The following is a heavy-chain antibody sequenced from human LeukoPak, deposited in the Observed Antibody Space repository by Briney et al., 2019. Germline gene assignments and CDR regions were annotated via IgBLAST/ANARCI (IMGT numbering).Heavy chain of an antibody. CDR1: GFTFSSYA. CDR3: AKGDSSGYYYYSVPFSPYGMDV. Sequence: GGSLRLSCAASGFTFSSYAMSWVRQAPGKGLEWVSAISGSGGSTYYADSVKGRFTISRDNSKNKLYLQMNSLRAEDTAVYYCAKGDSSGYYYYSVPFSPYGMDVWGQGTTVTVSS. D-gene: IGHD3-22*01. J-gene: IGHJ6*02. CDR2: ISGSGGST. V-gene: IGHV3-23*01.